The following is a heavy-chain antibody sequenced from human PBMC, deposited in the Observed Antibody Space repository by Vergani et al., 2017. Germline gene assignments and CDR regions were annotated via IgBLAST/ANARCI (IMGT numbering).Heavy chain of an antibody. CDR3: ARVNTETNGQLYYYYYRDV. CDR2: IDHTGRP. CDR1: GGSFTSYH. Sequence: QVQLQQWGGGLLKPSETLSLTCVVNGGSFTSYHWTWIRQSPRGGLEWVGDIDHTGRPNYNPSLKSRLTMSVDKSRNRFSLTLNSVTATDTAIYFCARVNTETNGQLYYYYYRDVWGQGTAVTVS. V-gene: IGHV4-34*01. D-gene: IGHD4-11*01. J-gene: IGHJ6*03.